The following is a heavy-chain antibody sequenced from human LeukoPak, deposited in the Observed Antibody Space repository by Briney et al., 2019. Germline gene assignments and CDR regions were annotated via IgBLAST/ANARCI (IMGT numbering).Heavy chain of an antibody. CDR2: IIPVFGTA. J-gene: IGHJ6*03. CDR3: ARDLGYCSSSSCPPFYYIDV. D-gene: IGHD2-2*01. Sequence: SVKVSCKASGGTFSSYAFSWVRQAPGQGLEWMGGIIPVFGTAHYAQKFQGRVTITTDESTSTAYMELSSLRSEDTAVYYCARDLGYCSSSSCPPFYYIDVWGKGTTVTVSS. V-gene: IGHV1-69*05. CDR1: GGTFSSYA.